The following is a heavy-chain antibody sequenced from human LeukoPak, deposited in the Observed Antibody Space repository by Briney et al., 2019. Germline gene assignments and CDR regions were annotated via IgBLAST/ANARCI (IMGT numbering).Heavy chain of an antibody. CDR2: IYYSGST. CDR3: ARHAVEAASRWFDP. J-gene: IGHJ5*02. CDR1: GDSMSSSHYC. V-gene: IGHV4-39*01. D-gene: IGHD1-1*01. Sequence: SETLSLTCTVSGDSMSSSHYCWGWIRQTPGKGLEWIGSIYYSGSTYYNPSLKSRVTMSVDTSKKQFSLKLSSVTAADTAVYYCARHAVEAASRWFDPWGQGTLVTVSS.